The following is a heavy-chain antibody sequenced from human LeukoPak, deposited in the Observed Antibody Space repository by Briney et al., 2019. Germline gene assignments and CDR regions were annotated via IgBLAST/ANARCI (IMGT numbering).Heavy chain of an antibody. J-gene: IGHJ4*02. D-gene: IGHD6-13*01. Sequence: SQTLSLTCTVSGGSISSDNFYWSWIRQPPGKGLEWIGYIYYSGSTYYNPSLKSRITISVDTSKNQFSLKVSSVTAADTAVYFCVREYSSSWSYYFDYWSQGTLVTVSS. CDR2: IYYSGST. V-gene: IGHV4-30-4*01. CDR1: GGSISSDNFY. CDR3: VREYSSSWSYYFDY.